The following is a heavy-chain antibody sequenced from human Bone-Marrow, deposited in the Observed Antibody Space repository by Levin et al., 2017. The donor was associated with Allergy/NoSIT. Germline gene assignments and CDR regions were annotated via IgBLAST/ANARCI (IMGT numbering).Heavy chain of an antibody. J-gene: IGHJ6*02. Sequence: PSETLSLTCAASGFSFSSYVLSWVRQAPGKGLEFVSVINGGGTTTYYADSVKGRFTISRDNSKNTLYLQMNSLRAEDTAVYYCAKKTGTYQYYYGMDVWGQGTTVTVSS. V-gene: IGHV3-23*01. CDR3: AKKTGTYQYYYGMDV. CDR2: INGGGTTT. CDR1: GFSFSSYV. D-gene: IGHD1-1*01.